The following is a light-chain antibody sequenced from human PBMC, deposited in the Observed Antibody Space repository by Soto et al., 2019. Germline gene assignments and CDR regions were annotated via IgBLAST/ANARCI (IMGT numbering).Light chain of an antibody. CDR1: QDIITW. CDR2: TAS. V-gene: IGKV1-12*01. Sequence: DVRMTKYPSSVTASVGDRGTSTFRASQDIITWLAWYQQKPGKAPNLLIYTASNLQSGVPSRFSGSGSGTHFTLTISSLQPEDFATYYCQQSYRTPRTFGQGTNVDI. CDR3: QQSYRTPRT. J-gene: IGKJ1*01.